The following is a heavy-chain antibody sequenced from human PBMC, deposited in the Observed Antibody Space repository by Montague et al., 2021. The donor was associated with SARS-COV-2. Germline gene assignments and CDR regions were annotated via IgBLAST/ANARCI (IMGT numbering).Heavy chain of an antibody. Sequence: SETLSLTCTVSGGSISSYYWSWIRQPAGKGLEYIGRIYIGGSTNYNPSLKSRVTMSADMSKNQFSLKLSSVTAADTAVYYCARGGWDLGAFDIWGQGTMVTVSS. V-gene: IGHV4-4*07. CDR3: ARGGWDLGAFDI. D-gene: IGHD6-19*01. CDR1: GGSISSYY. CDR2: IYIGGST. J-gene: IGHJ3*02.